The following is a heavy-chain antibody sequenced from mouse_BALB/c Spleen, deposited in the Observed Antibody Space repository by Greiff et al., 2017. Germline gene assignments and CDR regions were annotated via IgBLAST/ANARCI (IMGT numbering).Heavy chain of an antibody. CDR2: IFPGDGST. V-gene: IGHV1S56*01. Sequence: QVHVKQSGAELVKPGASVKLSCKASGYTFTSYDINWVRQRPEQGLEWIGWIFPGDGSTKYNEKFKGKATLTTDKSSSTAYMQLSRLTSEDSAVYFCARSSNSLLQAWFAYWGQGTLVTVSA. D-gene: IGHD1-2*01. CDR3: ARSSNSLLQAWFAY. CDR1: GYTFTSYD. J-gene: IGHJ3*01.